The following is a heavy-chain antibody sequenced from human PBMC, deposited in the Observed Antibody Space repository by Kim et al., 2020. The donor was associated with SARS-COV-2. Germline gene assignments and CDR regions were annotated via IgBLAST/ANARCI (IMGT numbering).Heavy chain of an antibody. J-gene: IGHJ4*02. Sequence: GGSLRLSCAASGFTFSSYAMHWVRQAPGKGLEWVAVIWYDGSNKYYADSVKGRFTISRDNSKNTLYLQMNSLRAEDTAVYYCAKGEQLGPAHIDYWGQGTLVTVSS. D-gene: IGHD6-6*01. CDR1: GFTFSSYA. CDR3: AKGEQLGPAHIDY. V-gene: IGHV3-33*06. CDR2: IWYDGSNK.